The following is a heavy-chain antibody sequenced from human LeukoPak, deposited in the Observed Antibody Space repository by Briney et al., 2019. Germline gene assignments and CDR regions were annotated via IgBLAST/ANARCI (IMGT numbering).Heavy chain of an antibody. CDR1: GGSISSYY. Sequence: KPSETLSLTCTVSGGSISSYYWSWIRQPPGKGLEWIGYIYYSGSTNYNPSLKSRVTISVDTSKNQFSLKLSSVTAADTAVYYCARATYGGNPGGFDPWGQGTLVTVSS. D-gene: IGHD4-23*01. J-gene: IGHJ5*02. CDR3: ARATYGGNPGGFDP. V-gene: IGHV4-59*01. CDR2: IYYSGST.